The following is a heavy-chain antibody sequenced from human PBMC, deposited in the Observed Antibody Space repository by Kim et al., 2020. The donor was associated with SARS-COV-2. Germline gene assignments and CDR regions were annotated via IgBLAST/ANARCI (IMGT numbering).Heavy chain of an antibody. CDR3: ARQRSLAGDAFDI. V-gene: IGHV5-51*01. J-gene: IGHJ3*02. CDR2: IYPGDSDT. Sequence: GESLKISCKGSGYSFTSYWIGWVRQMPGKGLEWMGIIYPGDSDTRYSPSFQGQVTISADKSISTTYLQWSSLKASDTAMYYCARQRSLAGDAFDIWGQGTMVTLSS. CDR1: GYSFTSYW. D-gene: IGHD6-19*01.